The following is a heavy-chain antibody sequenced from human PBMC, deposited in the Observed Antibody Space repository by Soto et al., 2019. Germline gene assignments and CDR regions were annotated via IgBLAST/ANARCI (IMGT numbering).Heavy chain of an antibody. CDR2: IYYSGST. J-gene: IGHJ4*02. V-gene: IGHV4-59*08. D-gene: IGHD6-13*01. CDR3: ARRYSSSFDY. Sequence: RWIRQPPGKGLEWIGYIYYSGSTNYNPSLKSRVTISVDTSKNQFSLKLSSVTAADTAVYYCARRYSSSFDYWGQGTLVTVSS.